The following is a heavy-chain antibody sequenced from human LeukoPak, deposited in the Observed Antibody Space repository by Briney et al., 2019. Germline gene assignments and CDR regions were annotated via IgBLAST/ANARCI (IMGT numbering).Heavy chain of an antibody. D-gene: IGHD5-12*01. J-gene: IGHJ4*02. CDR2: INPNSGGT. CDR1: GFTLTGYY. V-gene: IGHV1-2*02. Sequence: ASVKVSCNASGFTLTGYYIHWVRQAPGQGLEWVGWINPNSGGTNYAQKFQGRVTMNGNTSISTAYMELSSLRSEDTAVYYCAREAPGQWLVDYWGQGTLVTVSS. CDR3: AREAPGQWLVDY.